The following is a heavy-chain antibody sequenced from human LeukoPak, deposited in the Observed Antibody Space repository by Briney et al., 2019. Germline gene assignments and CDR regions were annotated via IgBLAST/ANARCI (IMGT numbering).Heavy chain of an antibody. V-gene: IGHV1-46*01. CDR1: GYTFTSYY. Sequence: ASVKVSCKASGYTFTSYYMHWVRQAPGQGLEWMGIINPSGGSTSYAQKFQGRVTMTRDTSTSTVYMELSSLRSEDAAVYYCARDGNRIDAFDIWGQGTMVTVSS. CDR3: ARDGNRIDAFDI. CDR2: INPSGGST. J-gene: IGHJ3*02. D-gene: IGHD1-14*01.